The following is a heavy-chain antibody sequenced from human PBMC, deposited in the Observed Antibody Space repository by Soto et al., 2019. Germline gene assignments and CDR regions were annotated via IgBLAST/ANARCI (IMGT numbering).Heavy chain of an antibody. D-gene: IGHD3-22*01. Sequence: SVKVSCKASGGTFSSYAISWVRQAPGQGLEWMGGIIPIFGTANYAQKFQGRVTITADESTSTAYMELSSLRSEDTAVYYCAGDGWSYYDSSGYYYRWFDPWGQGTLVTVSS. CDR3: AGDGWSYYDSSGYYYRWFDP. CDR2: IIPIFGTA. J-gene: IGHJ5*02. CDR1: GGTFSSYA. V-gene: IGHV1-69*13.